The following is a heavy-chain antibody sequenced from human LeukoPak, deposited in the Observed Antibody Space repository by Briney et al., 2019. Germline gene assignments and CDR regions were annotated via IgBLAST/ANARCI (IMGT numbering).Heavy chain of an antibody. D-gene: IGHD3-10*02. CDR2: INWNGGST. Sequence: PGGSLRLSCAASGFTFDDYGMSWVRQAPGKGLEWVSGINWNGGSTGYADSVKGRFTISRDNSKNTLYLQMNSLRAEDTAVYYCAELGITMIGGVWGKGTTVTISS. V-gene: IGHV3-20*04. J-gene: IGHJ6*04. CDR3: AELGITMIGGV. CDR1: GFTFDDYG.